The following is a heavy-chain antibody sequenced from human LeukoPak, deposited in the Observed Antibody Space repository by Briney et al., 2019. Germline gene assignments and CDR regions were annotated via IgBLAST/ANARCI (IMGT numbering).Heavy chain of an antibody. J-gene: IGHJ4*02. Sequence: ASVKVSCKASGYTFSNYYMHWVRQAPGQGLEWMGIINPSGGSTTYAQKFQGRVTMSRDTSTSTAYMELRSLRSDDTAVYYCARDDSAIVVVVADLDYWGQGTLVTVSS. V-gene: IGHV1-46*01. D-gene: IGHD2-15*01. CDR2: INPSGGST. CDR3: ARDDSAIVVVVADLDY. CDR1: GYTFSNYY.